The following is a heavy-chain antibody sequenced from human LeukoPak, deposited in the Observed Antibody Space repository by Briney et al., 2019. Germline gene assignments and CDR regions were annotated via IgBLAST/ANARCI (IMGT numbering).Heavy chain of an antibody. CDR3: ARGIPIVVVPAAIRDYYYYYYMDV. V-gene: IGHV1-18*01. CDR1: GYTFTSYG. J-gene: IGHJ6*03. Sequence: ASVKVSCKASGYTFTSYGISWVRQAPGQGLEWMGWISAYNGNTNYAQKLQGRVTMTTDTSTSTAYMALRSLRSDDTAVYYCARGIPIVVVPAAIRDYYYYYYMDVWGKGTTVTVSS. D-gene: IGHD2-2*01. CDR2: ISAYNGNT.